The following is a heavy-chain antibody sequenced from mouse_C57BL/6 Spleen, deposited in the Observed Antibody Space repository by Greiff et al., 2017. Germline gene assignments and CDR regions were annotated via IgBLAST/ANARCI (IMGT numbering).Heavy chain of an antibody. CDR1: GFTFSNYW. V-gene: IGHV6-3*01. J-gene: IGHJ1*03. Sequence: EVQLVESGGGLVQPGGSMKLSCVASGFTFSNYWMNWVSQSPEKGLEWVAQIRWKSDNYATHYAESVKGRFTISRDDSKSSVYLQINNLRAEDTGIYYCTGDYCRGLYFDVWGTGTTVTVSS. CDR3: TGDYCRGLYFDV. CDR2: IRWKSDNYAT. D-gene: IGHD1-1*01.